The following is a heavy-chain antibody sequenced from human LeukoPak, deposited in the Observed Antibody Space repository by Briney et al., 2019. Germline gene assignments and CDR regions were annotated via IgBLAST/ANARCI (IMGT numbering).Heavy chain of an antibody. V-gene: IGHV4-31*03. CDR2: IYYSGST. D-gene: IGHD4-23*01. Sequence: PSDTLSLTCTVSGGSISSGGSYWSWIRPHPGKGLEWIGYIYYSGSTYYNPSLTSRVTISVDTSKNQFSLKLGSVTAADTAVYYCARVLRWLGRFDYWGQGTLVTVSS. CDR1: GGSISSGGSY. J-gene: IGHJ4*02. CDR3: ARVLRWLGRFDY.